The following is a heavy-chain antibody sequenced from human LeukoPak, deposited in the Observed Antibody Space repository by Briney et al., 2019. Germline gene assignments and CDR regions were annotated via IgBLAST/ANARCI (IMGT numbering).Heavy chain of an antibody. V-gene: IGHV4-34*01. J-gene: IGHJ4*02. CDR1: GGSFSGYY. CDR3: ARVTDSRIAVAGIDH. CDR2: INHSGST. D-gene: IGHD6-19*01. Sequence: SETLSLTCAVYGGSFSGYYWSWIRQPPGKGLEWIGEINHSGSTNYNPHLKRRVTISVHTSKTQFSLKPSSATAADTAVYYCARVTDSRIAVAGIDHWGQGTLVTVSS.